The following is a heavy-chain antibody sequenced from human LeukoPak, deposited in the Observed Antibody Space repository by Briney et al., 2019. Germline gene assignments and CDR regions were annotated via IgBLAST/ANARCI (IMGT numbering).Heavy chain of an antibody. CDR1: GGTFSSCA. J-gene: IGHJ5*02. V-gene: IGHV1-69*04. D-gene: IGHD3-16*01. Sequence: ASVKVSCKASGGTFSSCAISWVRQAPGQGLEWMGRIIPILGIANYAQKFQGRVTITADKSTSTAYMELSSLRSEDTAVYYCARETSPWGGRGRFSNWFDPWGQGTLVTVSS. CDR2: IIPILGIA. CDR3: ARETSPWGGRGRFSNWFDP.